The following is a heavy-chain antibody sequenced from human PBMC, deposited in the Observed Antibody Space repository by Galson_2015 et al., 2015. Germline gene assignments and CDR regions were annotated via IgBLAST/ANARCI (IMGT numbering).Heavy chain of an antibody. D-gene: IGHD2-2*01. V-gene: IGHV3-74*01. CDR2: INRGGSST. CDR3: ARDPCRYCSSTSCYGVNWFDP. CDR1: GVTFGSYW. J-gene: IGHJ5*02. Sequence: SLRLSCAASGVTFGSYWMHWVRHSPGKGLVWVSRINRGGSSTRYADSVKGRFTIDRDNAKNTLYLQMNSLRAEDSAVYYCARDPCRYCSSTSCYGVNWFDPWGQGTLVTVSS.